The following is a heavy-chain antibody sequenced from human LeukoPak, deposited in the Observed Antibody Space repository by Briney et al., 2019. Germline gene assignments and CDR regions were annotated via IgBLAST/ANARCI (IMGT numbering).Heavy chain of an antibody. D-gene: IGHD6-13*01. CDR2: SSHGGSA. J-gene: IGHJ5*02. CDR3: ARGASIIGSSWHNWFDP. CDR1: GYSISSGDY. V-gene: IGHV4-38-2*02. Sequence: SETLSLTCTVSGYSISSGDYWGWIRQPPGEGLEWIGSSSHGGSAYYNPSLKSRVTISVDTSKNQFSLKLSSVTAADTAVYYCARGASIIGSSWHNWFDPWGQGTLVTVSS.